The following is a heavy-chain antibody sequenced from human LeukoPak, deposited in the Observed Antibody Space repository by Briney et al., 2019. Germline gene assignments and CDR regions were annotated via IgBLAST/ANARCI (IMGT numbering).Heavy chain of an antibody. CDR2: INHSGST. V-gene: IGHV4-34*01. J-gene: IGHJ4*02. CDR1: GGSFSGYY. D-gene: IGHD6-6*01. Sequence: SETLSLTCAVYGGSFSGYYWSWIRQPPGKGLEWIGEINHSGSTNYNPSLKSRVTISVDTSKNRFSLKLSSVTAADTAVYYCARGTTVYSSSSHYFPHFDYWGQGTLVTVSS. CDR3: ARGTTVYSSSSHYFPHFDY.